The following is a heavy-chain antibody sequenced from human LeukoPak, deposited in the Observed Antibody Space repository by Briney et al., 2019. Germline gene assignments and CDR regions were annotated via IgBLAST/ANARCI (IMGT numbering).Heavy chain of an antibody. D-gene: IGHD6-19*01. CDR2: INGGGNTT. Sequence: GGSLRLSCAASGFAFSSFAMGWVRQSPGKGLEWLSTINGGGNTTFYADSVKGRFTISRDNSKNTLYLHMDSLRPDDTAIYYCTKELHVAVAVADYYYFYMDVWGRATAVTVSS. J-gene: IGHJ6*03. CDR1: GFAFSSFA. V-gene: IGHV3-23*01. CDR3: TKELHVAVAVADYYYFYMDV.